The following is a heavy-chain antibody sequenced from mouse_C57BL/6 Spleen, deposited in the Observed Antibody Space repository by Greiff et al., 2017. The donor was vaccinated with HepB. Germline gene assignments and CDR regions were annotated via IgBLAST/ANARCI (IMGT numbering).Heavy chain of an antibody. D-gene: IGHD2-3*01. J-gene: IGHJ4*01. V-gene: IGHV3-6*01. Sequence: ESGPGLVKPSQSLSLTCSVTGYSITSGYYWNWIRQFPGNKLEWMGYISYDGSNNYNPSLKNRISITRDTSKNQFFLKLNSVTTEDTATYYCARLLFYAMDYWGQGTSVTVSS. CDR3: ARLLFYAMDY. CDR1: GYSITSGYY. CDR2: ISYDGSN.